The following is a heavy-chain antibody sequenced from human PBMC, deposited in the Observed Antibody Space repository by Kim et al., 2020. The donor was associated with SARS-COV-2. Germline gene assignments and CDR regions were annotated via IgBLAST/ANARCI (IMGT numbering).Heavy chain of an antibody. V-gene: IGHV4-59*01. CDR1: GGSISSYY. Sequence: SETLSLTCTVSGGSISSYYWSWIRQPPGKGLEWIGYIYYSGSTNYNPSLKSRVTISVDTSKNQFSLKLSSVTSADTAVYYCARVRGGHGWFDPWGQGTLV. D-gene: IGHD5-12*01. CDR3: ARVRGGHGWFDP. CDR2: IYYSGST. J-gene: IGHJ5*02.